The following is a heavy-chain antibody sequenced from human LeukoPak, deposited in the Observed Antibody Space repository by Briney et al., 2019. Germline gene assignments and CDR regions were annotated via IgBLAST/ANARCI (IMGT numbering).Heavy chain of an antibody. CDR1: GFTFSNAW. V-gene: IGHV3-74*01. J-gene: IGHJ4*02. CDR2: INSDGSST. D-gene: IGHD1-1*01. Sequence: GGSLRLSCAASGFTFSNAWMSWVRQAPGKGLVWVSRINSDGSSTSYADSVKGRFTISRDNAKNSLYLQMNSLRAEDTAVYYCARTGTTGDYWGQGTLVTVSS. CDR3: ARTGTTGDY.